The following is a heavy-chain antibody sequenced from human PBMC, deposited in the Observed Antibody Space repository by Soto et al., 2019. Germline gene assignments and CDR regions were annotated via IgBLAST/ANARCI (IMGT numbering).Heavy chain of an antibody. D-gene: IGHD6-19*01. Sequence: PXESLKISCKGSGYMFTNYWIGWVRQMPGKGLEWMGIVHGGDSNTRYSPSFDGQVTISTDKSINTAYLRWSSLKASDTAMYYCARRVTSSTGWDYWGQGTLVTVSS. J-gene: IGHJ4*02. V-gene: IGHV5-51*01. CDR2: VHGGDSNT. CDR3: ARRVTSSTGWDY. CDR1: GYMFTNYW.